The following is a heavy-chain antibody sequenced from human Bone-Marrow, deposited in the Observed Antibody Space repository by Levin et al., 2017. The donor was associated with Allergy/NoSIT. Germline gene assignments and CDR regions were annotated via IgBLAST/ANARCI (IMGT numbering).Heavy chain of an antibody. CDR1: GFTVTRNY. J-gene: IGHJ4*02. CDR3: ARGDTTMARNPFDY. CDR2: IYGGGST. V-gene: IGHV3-53*01. D-gene: IGHD5-18*01. Sequence: GESLKISCAASGFTVTRNYMTWVRQAPGKGLEWVSVIYGGGSTDYADSVKGRFTISKDNSKNTLYLQLNSLRAEDTAVYYCARGDTTMARNPFDYWGQGTLVTVSS.